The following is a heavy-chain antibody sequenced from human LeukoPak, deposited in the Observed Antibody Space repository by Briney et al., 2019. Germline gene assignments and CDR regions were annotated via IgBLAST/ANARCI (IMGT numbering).Heavy chain of an antibody. Sequence: GGSLRLSCAASGFTFSSYWMSWVRQAPGKGLEWVANIKQDGSEKYYADSVKGRFTVSRDDSKNTLYLQMNSLRGDDTAVYYCAKDGTSYYYIYYWGQGTLVTVSS. CDR3: AKDGTSYYYIYY. CDR2: IKQDGSEK. V-gene: IGHV3-7*01. J-gene: IGHJ4*02. CDR1: GFTFSSYW. D-gene: IGHD2/OR15-2a*01.